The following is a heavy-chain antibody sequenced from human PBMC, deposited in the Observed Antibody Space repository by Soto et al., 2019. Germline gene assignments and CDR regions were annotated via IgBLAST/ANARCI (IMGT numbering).Heavy chain of an antibody. V-gene: IGHV4-34*01. CDR1: GGSFSGYY. CDR3: ARGLNVYYDFWSGYPLEPQSKYYYGMDV. CDR2: INHSGST. Sequence: QVQLQQWGAGLLKPSETLSLTCAVYGGSFSGYYWSWIRQPPGKGLEWIGEINHSGSTNYNPSLKSRVTISVDTSKNQFSLKLSSVTAADTAVYYCARGLNVYYDFWSGYPLEPQSKYYYGMDVWGQGTTVTVSS. J-gene: IGHJ6*02. D-gene: IGHD3-3*01.